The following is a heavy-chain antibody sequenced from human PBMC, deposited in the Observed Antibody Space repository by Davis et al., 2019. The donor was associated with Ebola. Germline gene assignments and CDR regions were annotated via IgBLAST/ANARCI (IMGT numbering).Heavy chain of an antibody. V-gene: IGHV4-39*07. CDR1: GGFIISSSSY. CDR2: IYYSGIT. CDR3: ARGTGPVDY. J-gene: IGHJ4*02. D-gene: IGHD1-14*01. Sequence: SETLSLTCTVSGGFIISSSSYWGWIRQPPRKGLEWIGSIYYSGITYYNPSLKSRVTISVDTSKNQFSLKLSSVTVADTAVYYCARGTGPVDYWGQGTLVTVSS.